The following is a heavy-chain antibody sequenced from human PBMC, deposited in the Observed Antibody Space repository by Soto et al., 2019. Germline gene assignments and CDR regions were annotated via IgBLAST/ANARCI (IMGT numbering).Heavy chain of an antibody. CDR3: ARLAGDHSAFFSYGMDA. D-gene: IGHD2-21*01. V-gene: IGHV3-74*01. J-gene: IGHJ6*02. Sequence: PGESLKISCAASGFTFDTYWMNWVRQAPGKGPEWLSGINSDGTISSYADSVKGRFTISRDNARNTLSLQMNSLRADDTAVYYCARLAGDHSAFFSYGMDAWGQGTTVTV. CDR2: INSDGTIS. CDR1: GFTFDTYW.